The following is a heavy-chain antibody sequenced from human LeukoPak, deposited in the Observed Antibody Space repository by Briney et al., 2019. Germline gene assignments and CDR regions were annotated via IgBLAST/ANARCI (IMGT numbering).Heavy chain of an antibody. Sequence: HTGGSLRLSCAASGFTFSSYAMNWVRQAPGKGLEWVSAISGSGGSTYYADSVKGRFTISRDNSKNTLYLQMNSLRADDTAVYYCARSPTDINGYFDPWGQGTLVTVSS. CDR2: ISGSGGST. CDR3: ARSPTDINGYFDP. J-gene: IGHJ5*02. D-gene: IGHD5-24*01. CDR1: GFTFSSYA. V-gene: IGHV3-23*01.